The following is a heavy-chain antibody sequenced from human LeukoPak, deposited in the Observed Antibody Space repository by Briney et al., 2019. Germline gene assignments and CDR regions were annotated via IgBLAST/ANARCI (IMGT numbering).Heavy chain of an antibody. J-gene: IGHJ4*02. D-gene: IGHD2-2*01. V-gene: IGHV4-59*12. CDR2: IYYSGST. CDR1: GGSISSYY. CDR3: ASLSSSSTSLSLDY. Sequence: SETLSLTCTVSGGSISSYYWSWIRQPPGKGLEWIGYIYYSGSTNYNPSLKSRVTISVDKSKNQFSLKLSSVTAADTAVYYCASLSSSSTSLSLDYWGQGTLVTVSS.